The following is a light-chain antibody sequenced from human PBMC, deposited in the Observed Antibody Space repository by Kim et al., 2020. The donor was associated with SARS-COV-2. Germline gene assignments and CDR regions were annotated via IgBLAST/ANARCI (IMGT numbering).Light chain of an antibody. CDR3: QQHQTYPWT. Sequence: ASVGDRVTITCRASQGITTSLAWYQQKPGKAPKRLIYKASSVESGVPSRFSGSGSGTEFTLTISSLQPDDFATYYCQQHQTYPWTFGQGTKVDIK. CDR2: KAS. V-gene: IGKV1-5*03. CDR1: QGITTS. J-gene: IGKJ1*01.